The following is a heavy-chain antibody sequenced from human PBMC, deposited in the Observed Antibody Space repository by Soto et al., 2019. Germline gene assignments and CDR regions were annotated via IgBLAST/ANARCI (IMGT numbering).Heavy chain of an antibody. D-gene: IGHD6-13*01. V-gene: IGHV3-30*18. CDR3: AKPEYSSSWYGYGMDV. Sequence: QVQLVESGGGVVQPGRSLRLSCAASGFTFSSYGMHWVRQAPGKGLEWVADISYDGSNKYYADSVKGRFTISRDNSKNTLYLQMNSLRAEDTAVYYCAKPEYSSSWYGYGMDVWGQGTTVTVSS. CDR2: ISYDGSNK. J-gene: IGHJ6*02. CDR1: GFTFSSYG.